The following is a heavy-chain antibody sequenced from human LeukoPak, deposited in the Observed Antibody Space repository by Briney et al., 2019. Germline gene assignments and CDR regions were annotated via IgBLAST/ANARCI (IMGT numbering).Heavy chain of an antibody. CDR1: GFTFSRYW. Sequence: PGGSLRLSCAASGFTFSRYWMSWVRQAPGKGLEWVANIKEDGSEKYYVDSVKGRFTISRDNAKNSLYLQMNSLRAEDTALYYCSKEKFGYGGHYYGAFDYWGRGTLVVVSA. J-gene: IGHJ4*02. CDR3: SKEKFGYGGHYYGAFDY. V-gene: IGHV3-7*05. D-gene: IGHD4-17*01. CDR2: IKEDGSEK.